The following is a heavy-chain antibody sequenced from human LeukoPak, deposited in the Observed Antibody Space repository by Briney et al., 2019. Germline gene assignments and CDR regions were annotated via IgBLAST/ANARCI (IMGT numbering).Heavy chain of an antibody. Sequence: SETLSLTCTVSGGSISSGSYYWSWIRQPAGKGLEWIGRIYTSGSTNYNPSLKSRVTISVDTSKNQFSLKLSSVTAADTAVYYCARMVRRTFHFDYWGQGTLVTVCS. V-gene: IGHV4-61*02. CDR2: IYTSGST. J-gene: IGHJ4*02. CDR3: ARMVRRTFHFDY. D-gene: IGHD3-16*01. CDR1: GGSISSGSYY.